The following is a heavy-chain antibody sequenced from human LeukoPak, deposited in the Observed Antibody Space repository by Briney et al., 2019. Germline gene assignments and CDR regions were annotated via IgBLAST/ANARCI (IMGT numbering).Heavy chain of an antibody. D-gene: IGHD2-21*01. CDR1: GFTFNYAW. CDR2: INSKADGGTT. CDR3: TTGLAF. J-gene: IGHJ4*02. Sequence: GGSLRLSCAASGFTFNYAWMSWVRQAPGKGLEWVGRINSKADGGTTDYAAPVKGRFTISRDDSKNTVYLQMNSPKTEDTAVYYCTTGLAFWGQGTLVTVSS. V-gene: IGHV3-15*01.